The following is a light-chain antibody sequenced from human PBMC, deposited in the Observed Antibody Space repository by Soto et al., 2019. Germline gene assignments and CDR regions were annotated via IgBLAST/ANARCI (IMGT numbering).Light chain of an antibody. Sequence: EIVLTQSPDTLSLSPGERATLSCMASQSVSSYLAWYQQKPGQAPRLLIYDASNRATGIPARFSGSGSGTDFTLTISSLEPEDCAVYYCQQRSNWPLFTFGPGTKVDIK. J-gene: IGKJ3*01. CDR2: DAS. CDR3: QQRSNWPLFT. CDR1: QSVSSY. V-gene: IGKV3-11*01.